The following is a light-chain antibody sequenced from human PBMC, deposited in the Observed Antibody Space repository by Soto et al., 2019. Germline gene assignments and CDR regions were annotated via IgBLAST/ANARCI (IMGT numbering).Light chain of an antibody. V-gene: IGKV3-20*01. CDR3: VQFDDPPSRWT. CDR1: QSVNSRY. CDR2: GAS. Sequence: EIVLTQPPGTLSLSPGERATLSCRASQSVNSRYLAWYQHKPGQAPRLLIYGASSRATGIPDRFSGSASGADFTLIIARLEPEDSAVYYCVQFDDPPSRWTFGQGTKVDI. J-gene: IGKJ1*01.